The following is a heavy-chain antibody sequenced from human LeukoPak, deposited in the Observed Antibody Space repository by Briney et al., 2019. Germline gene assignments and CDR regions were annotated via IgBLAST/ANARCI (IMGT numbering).Heavy chain of an antibody. J-gene: IGHJ4*02. CDR1: GFTFSSYG. CDR2: IRYDGSNK. Sequence: PGGSLRLSCAASGFTFSSYGMHWVRQAPGKGLEWVAFIRYDGSNKYYADSVKGRFTVSRDNSKNTLYLHMNSLRAEDTAVYYCAKILSDFWSGYLDYWGQGTLVTVSS. D-gene: IGHD3-3*01. CDR3: AKILSDFWSGYLDY. V-gene: IGHV3-30*02.